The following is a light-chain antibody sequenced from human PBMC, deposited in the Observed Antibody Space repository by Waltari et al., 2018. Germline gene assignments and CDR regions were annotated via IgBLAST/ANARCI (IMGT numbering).Light chain of an antibody. J-gene: IGLJ3*02. CDR2: TNP. CDR3: QSYDSSLRGSV. CDR1: NSNIGAGYD. Sequence: QSVLTQPPSVSGAPGQRVTISCTGSNSNIGAGYDLYWYQHLPGTAPKLLIYTNPNRPSGGPDRFSGSKSDTSASLAITGVRAEDGADYYCQSYDSSLRGSVFGGGTKLTVL. V-gene: IGLV1-40*01.